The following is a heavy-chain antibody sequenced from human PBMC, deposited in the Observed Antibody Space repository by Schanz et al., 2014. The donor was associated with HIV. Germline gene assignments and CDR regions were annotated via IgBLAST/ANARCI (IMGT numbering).Heavy chain of an antibody. CDR2: ITPDGSVT. CDR1: GISLTNNA. D-gene: IGHD2-21*01. Sequence: EVQLLESGGGVVQPGGSLRLSCAASGISLTNNAMTWVRQAPGKGLTWVSYITPDGSVTYADSVKGRFTASRDNSNNVRLRHRPTLRAEDTATYYCTREGNYYGGSVPGHGGQGALVSVSS. J-gene: IGHJ4*02. CDR3: TREGNYYGGSVPGH. V-gene: IGHV3-23*01.